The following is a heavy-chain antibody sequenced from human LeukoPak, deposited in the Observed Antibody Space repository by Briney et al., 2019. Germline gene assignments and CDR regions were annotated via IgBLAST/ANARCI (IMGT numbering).Heavy chain of an antibody. V-gene: IGHV1-69*13. Sequence: SVRVSCKASGGTFSSYAISWVRQAPGQGLEWMGGIIPIFGTANYAQKFQGRVTITADESTSTAYMELSSLRSEDTAVYYCARDQGGAGDWYFDLWGRGTLVTVSS. CDR3: ARDQGGAGDWYFDL. CDR1: GGTFSSYA. J-gene: IGHJ2*01. D-gene: IGHD4/OR15-4a*01. CDR2: IIPIFGTA.